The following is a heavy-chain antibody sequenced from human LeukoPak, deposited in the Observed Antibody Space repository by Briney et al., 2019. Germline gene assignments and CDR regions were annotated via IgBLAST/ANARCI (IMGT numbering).Heavy chain of an antibody. CDR2: TYYRSKWYN. V-gene: IGHV6-1*01. CDR3: ASEAKNLQLWTPYYYYGMDV. Sequence: SQTLSLTCAISGDSVSSNSAAWNWIRQSPSRGLEWLGRTYYRSKWYNDYAVSVKSRITINPDTSKNQFSLQLNSVTPEDTAVYYCASEAKNLQLWTPYYYYGMDVWGQGTTVTVSS. J-gene: IGHJ6*02. CDR1: GDSVSSNSAA. D-gene: IGHD5-18*01.